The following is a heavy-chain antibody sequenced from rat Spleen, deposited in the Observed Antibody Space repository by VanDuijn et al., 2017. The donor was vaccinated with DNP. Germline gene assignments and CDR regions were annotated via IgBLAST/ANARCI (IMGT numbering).Heavy chain of an antibody. CDR2: ISYDGGSN. D-gene: IGHD1-4*01. Sequence: EVQLVESGGGLLQPGRSLKLSCAASGFTFSDYYMAWVRQAPTKGLEWVAFISYDGGSNYNGDSVKGRFTISRDNAKSTLYLQMNSLRSEDMATYYCARHVLPLRVWDYWGQGVMVTVSS. CDR3: ARHVLPLRVWDY. V-gene: IGHV5-22*01. J-gene: IGHJ2*01. CDR1: GFTFSDYY.